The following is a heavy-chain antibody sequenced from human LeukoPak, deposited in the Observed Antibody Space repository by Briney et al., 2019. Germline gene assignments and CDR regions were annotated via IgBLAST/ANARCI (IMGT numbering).Heavy chain of an antibody. CDR1: GGSFSGYY. Sequence: SETLSLTCAVYGGSFSGYYWSWIRQPPGKGLEWIGEINHSGSTNYNPSLKSRVTISVDTSKNQFSLKLSSVTAADTAVYYCAKLDYGGNQRVFDYWGQGTLVTVSS. CDR2: INHSGST. D-gene: IGHD4-23*01. CDR3: AKLDYGGNQRVFDY. V-gene: IGHV4-34*01. J-gene: IGHJ4*02.